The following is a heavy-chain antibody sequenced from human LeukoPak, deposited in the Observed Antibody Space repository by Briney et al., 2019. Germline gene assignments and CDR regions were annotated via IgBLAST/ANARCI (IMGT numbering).Heavy chain of an antibody. CDR3: ARVFRDSSGYRHVDY. Sequence: GSLRLSCAASGFTFNSYWMSWVRQAPGKGLEWVANIKQDGSEKYYVDSVKGRFTISRDNAKNSIYLQMNSLRAEDTAVYYCARVFRDSSGYRHVDYWGQGTLVTVSS. J-gene: IGHJ4*02. CDR1: GFTFNSYW. D-gene: IGHD3-22*01. V-gene: IGHV3-7*01. CDR2: IKQDGSEK.